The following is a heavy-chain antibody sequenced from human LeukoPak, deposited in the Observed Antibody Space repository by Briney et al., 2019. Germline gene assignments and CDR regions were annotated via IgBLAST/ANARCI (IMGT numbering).Heavy chain of an antibody. CDR1: GFTFTTYQ. D-gene: IGHD3-10*01. V-gene: IGHV3-48*03. CDR2: ISTTGDTI. J-gene: IGHJ4*02. CDR3: AGFYYYGSRAFDY. Sequence: PGGSLRLSCAASGFTFTTYQMNWVRQAPGKGLEWVSYISTTGDTIYYADSVKGRLTISRDNAKNSLYLQMNSLRAVDTAVYYCAGFYYYGSRAFDYWGQGTLVTVSS.